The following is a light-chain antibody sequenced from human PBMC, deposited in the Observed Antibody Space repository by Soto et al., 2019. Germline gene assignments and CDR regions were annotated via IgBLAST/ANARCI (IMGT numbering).Light chain of an antibody. CDR1: QSISSY. J-gene: IGKJ1*01. V-gene: IGKV1-39*01. CDR2: AAS. Sequence: DIQMTQSPSSLSASVGDRVTITCRASQSISSYLNWYQQKPGKAPKVLIYAASTLHGGVPSRFSGSGSGTDFTLTISSLQPEDFATYYCQQSYSTPRTFGQGTKVDIK. CDR3: QQSYSTPRT.